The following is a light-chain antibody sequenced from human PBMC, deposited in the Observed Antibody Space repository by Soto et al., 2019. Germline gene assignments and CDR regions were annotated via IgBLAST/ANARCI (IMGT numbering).Light chain of an antibody. CDR1: QSVLHRSKRKNY. Sequence: DIVMTQSPDSLAVSLGERTTINCRSSQSVLHRSKRKNYLAWYQQKAGQPPKLLICWASTRESGGPDRFSGSGSGTEFTLTISSLQAEDVATYYCQQYYSGRTFGQGTKVEI. CDR3: QQYYSGRT. J-gene: IGKJ1*01. V-gene: IGKV4-1*01. CDR2: WAS.